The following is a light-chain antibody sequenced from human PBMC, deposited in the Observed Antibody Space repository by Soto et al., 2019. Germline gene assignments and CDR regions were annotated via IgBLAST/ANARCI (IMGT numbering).Light chain of an antibody. CDR2: DAS. J-gene: IGKJ1*01. V-gene: IGKV1-5*01. Sequence: DIDVTRCRSQVPGCVGDRVTIACRASQSLNSLLAWYQQKPGRASKLLIYDASTLESGVPSRFSGSGSGTEFTLTISSLQTDDFATYYCQQYNSYSSWTFGQGTKVDIK. CDR3: QQYNSYSSWT. CDR1: QSLNSL.